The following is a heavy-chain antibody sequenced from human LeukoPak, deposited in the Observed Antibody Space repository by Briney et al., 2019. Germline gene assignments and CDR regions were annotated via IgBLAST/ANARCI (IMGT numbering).Heavy chain of an antibody. D-gene: IGHD2-8*01. CDR2: ISSSGSTI. CDR3: AKMYGPSED. V-gene: IGHV3-48*03. Sequence: PGGSLRLSCAASGFTFSSYEMNWVRQAPGKGLEWVSYISSSGSTIYYADSVKGRFTISRDNSKNTLHLQLKSLRAEDAAVYYCAKMYGPSEDWGQGTLVTVSS. CDR1: GFTFSSYE. J-gene: IGHJ4*02.